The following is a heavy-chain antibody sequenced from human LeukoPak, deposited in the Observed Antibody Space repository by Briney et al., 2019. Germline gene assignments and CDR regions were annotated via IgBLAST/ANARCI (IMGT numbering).Heavy chain of an antibody. CDR1: GYTFTGYY. CDR2: INPHSGGT. J-gene: IGHJ4*02. V-gene: IGHV1-2*02. D-gene: IGHD2-2*01. CDR3: ARDVGEYCSSTNCYASHY. Sequence: GASVKVSCKASGYTFTGYYIHWVRQAPAQGLEWMGWINPHSGGTHYAQKFQGVVTTTRDTPITTAYMELSSLRSDDTAVYYCARDVGEYCSSTNCYASHYWGQGTLVTVSS.